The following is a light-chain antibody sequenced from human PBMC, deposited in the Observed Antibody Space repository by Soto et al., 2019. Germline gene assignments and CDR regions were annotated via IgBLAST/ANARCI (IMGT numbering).Light chain of an antibody. CDR1: SSDIGAYNY. CDR3: SSYTSTTTLSV. J-gene: IGLJ1*01. CDR2: EVT. Sequence: QSALTPPASVSGSPGQSNTISCIGTSSDIGAYNYVSWYQQHPGNVPKLMIYEVTNRPSGLSNRFPGSKSGNTASLTISGLQAEDDADYFCSSYTSTTTLSVFATGTQVTV. V-gene: IGLV2-14*01.